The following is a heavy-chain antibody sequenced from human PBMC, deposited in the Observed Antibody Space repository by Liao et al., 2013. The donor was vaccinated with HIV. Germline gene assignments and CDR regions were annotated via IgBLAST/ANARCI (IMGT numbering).Heavy chain of an antibody. CDR2: INHSGST. D-gene: IGHD3-3*01. CDR3: ARVDQYYDFWSGYENWFDP. Sequence: QPPGKGLEWIGEINHSGSTNYNPSLKSRVTISVDTSKNQFSLKLSSVTAADTAVYYCARVDQYYDFWSGYENWFDPWGQGTLVTVSS. V-gene: IGHV4-34*01. J-gene: IGHJ5*02.